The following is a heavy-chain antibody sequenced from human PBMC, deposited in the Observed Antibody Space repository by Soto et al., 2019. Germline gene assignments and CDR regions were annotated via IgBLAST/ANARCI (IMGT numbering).Heavy chain of an antibody. J-gene: IGHJ6*02. V-gene: IGHV1-58*02. CDR1: GSGFIRSG. CDR2: IVVASGQT. D-gene: IGHD2-15*01. CDR3: SADRPYIGVGWWV. Sequence: SVKVSCKASGSGFIRSGIQWVRQAPGQRLEWIGWIVVASGQTNYAQNFRGRVAITRDTSTATAYIELTGLTSEDTAVYFCSADRPYIGVGWWVWGQGTTVTAP.